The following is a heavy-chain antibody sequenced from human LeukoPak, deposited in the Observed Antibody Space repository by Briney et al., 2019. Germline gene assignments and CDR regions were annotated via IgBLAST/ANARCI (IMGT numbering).Heavy chain of an antibody. CDR2: INWNGGST. D-gene: IGHD4-23*01. CDR1: GFTFSTYG. CDR3: ARDDYGGQFDY. Sequence: GSLRLSCAASGFTFSTYGMHWVRQAPGKGLEWVSGINWNGGSTGYADSVKGRFTISRDNAKNSLYLQMNSLRAEDTALYYCARDDYGGQFDYWGQGTLVTVSS. J-gene: IGHJ4*02. V-gene: IGHV3-20*04.